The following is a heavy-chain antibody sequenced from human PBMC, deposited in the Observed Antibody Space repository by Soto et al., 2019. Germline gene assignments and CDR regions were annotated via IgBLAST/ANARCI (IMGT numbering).Heavy chain of an antibody. J-gene: IGHJ4*02. CDR2: ISYDGSNK. CDR1: GFTFSSYA. D-gene: IGHD5-18*01. V-gene: IGHV3-30*18. CDR3: AKMVTAMVTSDY. Sequence: GGSLRLSCAASGFTFSSYAMSWVRQAPGKGLEWVAVISYDGSNKYYADSVKGRFTISRDNSKNTLYLQMNSLRAEDTAVYYCAKMVTAMVTSDYWGQGTLVTVSS.